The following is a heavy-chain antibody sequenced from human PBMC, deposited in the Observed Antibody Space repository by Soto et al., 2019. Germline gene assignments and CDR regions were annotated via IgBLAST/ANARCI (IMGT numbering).Heavy chain of an antibody. J-gene: IGHJ6*02. CDR2: NSSNGGST. CDR1: GFTFSSYA. V-gene: IGHV3-64*01. Sequence: GGSLRLSCAASGFTFSSYAMHWVRQAPGKGLEYVSANSSNGGSTYYANSVKGRFTISRDNSKNTLYLLMGSLRADDMAVYYFAIDGRYYDILTGSPYWYGMDVWGQGTTVTVSS. CDR3: AIDGRYYDILTGSPYWYGMDV. D-gene: IGHD3-9*01.